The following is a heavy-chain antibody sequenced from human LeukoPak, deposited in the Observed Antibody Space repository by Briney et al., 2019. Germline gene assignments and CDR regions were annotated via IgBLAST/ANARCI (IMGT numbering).Heavy chain of an antibody. CDR2: IYHSGST. Sequence: SETLSLTCAVSGYSIRSGYYWGWIRQPPGKGLEWIGSIYHSGSTYYNPSLKSRVTISVDTSKNQFSLKLSSVTAADTAVYYCVRIRMVRGVITNWFDPWGQGTLVTVSS. V-gene: IGHV4-38-2*01. CDR1: GYSIRSGYY. D-gene: IGHD3-10*01. J-gene: IGHJ5*02. CDR3: VRIRMVRGVITNWFDP.